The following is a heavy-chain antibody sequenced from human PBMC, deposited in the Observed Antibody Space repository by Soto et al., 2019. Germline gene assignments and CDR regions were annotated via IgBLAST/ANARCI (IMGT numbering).Heavy chain of an antibody. D-gene: IGHD2-2*01. CDR1: GDTFSSYA. Sequence: QVQLVQSGAEVKKPGSTVKVSCKASGDTFSSYAISWVRQAPGQGLEWMGGIIPIFGTANYAQKFQGRVTITADESTSTAYMELSSLRSEDTAVYYCVRHDCISTSCYYYYYYGMDVWGQGTTVTVSS. CDR3: VRHDCISTSCYYYYYYGMDV. V-gene: IGHV1-69*13. J-gene: IGHJ6*02. CDR2: IIPIFGTA.